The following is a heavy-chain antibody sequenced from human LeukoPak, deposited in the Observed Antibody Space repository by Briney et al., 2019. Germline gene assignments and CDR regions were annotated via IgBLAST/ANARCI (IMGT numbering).Heavy chain of an antibody. V-gene: IGHV3-48*01. D-gene: IGHD5-18*01. CDR1: GFTFSDFG. CDR3: ARDATPTQLWFRGSFDY. J-gene: IGHJ4*02. Sequence: GGSLRLSCAASGFTFSDFGMTWVRQAPGKGLEWVSYISSSSLSIYYADSVKGRFTISRDNARNSLYLQMNSLRAEDTAMYYCARDATPTQLWFRGSFDYWGLGALVTVAS. CDR2: ISSSSLSI.